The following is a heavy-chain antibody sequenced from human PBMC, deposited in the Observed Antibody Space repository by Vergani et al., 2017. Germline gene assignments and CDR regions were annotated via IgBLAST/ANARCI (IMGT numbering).Heavy chain of an antibody. D-gene: IGHD3-10*01. J-gene: IGHJ5*02. CDR2: IYHTGSA. V-gene: IGHV4-38-2*01. CDR3: VRTVALWFGETKDGGWFDP. CDR1: GYSITSGHY. Sequence: QVQLLESGPGLLKPSETLSLTCSVSGYSITSGHYWGGLRQPPGRGLEWIGSIYHTGSAYYNPSLKSRVTVSVDTSMNQVSLKLNSVTAADTDVYDCVRTVALWFGETKDGGWFDPWGQGTLVTVTS.